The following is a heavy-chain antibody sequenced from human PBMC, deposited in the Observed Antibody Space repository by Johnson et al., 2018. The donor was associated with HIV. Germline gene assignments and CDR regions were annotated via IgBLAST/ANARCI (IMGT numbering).Heavy chain of an antibody. J-gene: IGHJ3*02. V-gene: IGHV3-30-3*01. CDR1: GFTFSSYA. D-gene: IGHD5-24*01. CDR3: ARDVRWLPDAFDI. Sequence: QVQLVESGGGVVQPGRSLRLSCAASGFTFSSYAMHWVRPAPGKGLEWVAVISYDGSNKYYADSVKGRFTISRDNSKNTLYLQMNSLRAEDTAVYYCARDVRWLPDAFDIWGQGTMVTVSS. CDR2: ISYDGSNK.